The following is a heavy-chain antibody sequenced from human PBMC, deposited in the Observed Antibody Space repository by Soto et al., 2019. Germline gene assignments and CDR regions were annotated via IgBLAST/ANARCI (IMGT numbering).Heavy chain of an antibody. CDR1: GYSFTSYW. Sequence: GESLKISCKGSGYSFTSYWIGWVRQMPGKGLEWMGIIYPGDSDTRYSPSFQGRVTISADKSISTAYLQWSSLKASDTAMYYCALHGGIAAAGYYGMDVWGQGTTVTVSS. CDR2: IYPGDSDT. J-gene: IGHJ6*02. CDR3: ALHGGIAAAGYYGMDV. D-gene: IGHD6-13*01. V-gene: IGHV5-51*01.